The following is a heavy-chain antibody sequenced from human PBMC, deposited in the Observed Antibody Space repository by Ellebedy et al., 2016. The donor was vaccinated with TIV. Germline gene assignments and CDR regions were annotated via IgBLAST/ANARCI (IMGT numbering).Heavy chain of an antibody. D-gene: IGHD5-18*01. J-gene: IGHJ4*02. Sequence: MPSETLSLTCTVSGASINTGGYWWSWVRQHPGKGLEYIGYFYFGGNTDYNPSLKSRVSISVDTSKNQLSLTMSSVTAADTAVYFCARDSGIPLGFDSWGQGILVTVSS. CDR1: GASINTGGYW. CDR3: ARDSGIPLGFDS. CDR2: FYFGGNT. V-gene: IGHV4-31*03.